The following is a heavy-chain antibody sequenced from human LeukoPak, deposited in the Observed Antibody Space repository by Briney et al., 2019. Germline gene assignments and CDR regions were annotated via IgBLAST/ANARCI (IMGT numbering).Heavy chain of an antibody. D-gene: IGHD3-16*01. Sequence: SETLSLTCTVFGGSISGYYWSWLRQPPGKGLEWIAYMYYSGDTNYNPSLQSRVTISVDTSKNEFSLKLRSVTAADTAVYYCARGHYGLGPWGQGTLVTVSS. V-gene: IGHV4-59*08. CDR2: MYYSGDT. CDR1: GGSISGYY. CDR3: ARGHYGLGP. J-gene: IGHJ5*02.